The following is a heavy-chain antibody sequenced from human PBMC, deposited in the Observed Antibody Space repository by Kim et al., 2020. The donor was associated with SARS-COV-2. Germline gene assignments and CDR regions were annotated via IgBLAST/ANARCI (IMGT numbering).Heavy chain of an antibody. CDR3: ARNAQWPERMYYFDY. J-gene: IGHJ4*02. D-gene: IGHD6-19*01. CDR2: IYPGDSDT. Sequence: GESLKISCKGSGYSFTSYWIGWVRQMPGKGLEWMGIIYPGDSDTRYSPSFQGQVTISADKSISTAYLQWSSLKASDPAMYYCARNAQWPERMYYFDYWGQGTLVTVSS. CDR1: GYSFTSYW. V-gene: IGHV5-51*01.